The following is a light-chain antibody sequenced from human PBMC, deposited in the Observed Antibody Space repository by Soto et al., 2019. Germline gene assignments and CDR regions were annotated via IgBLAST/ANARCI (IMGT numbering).Light chain of an antibody. V-gene: IGLV2-23*01. CDR2: EDT. Sequence: QYALTQPASVSGSPGQSITISCNGTSSDVGSYNLVSWYQQHPGKAPKLMIYEDTKRPSGVSNRFSGSKSGNTASLTISGLQAEDEADYYCSSYAGSSTYVVFGGGTKLTVL. J-gene: IGLJ2*01. CDR1: SSDVGSYNL. CDR3: SSYAGSSTYVV.